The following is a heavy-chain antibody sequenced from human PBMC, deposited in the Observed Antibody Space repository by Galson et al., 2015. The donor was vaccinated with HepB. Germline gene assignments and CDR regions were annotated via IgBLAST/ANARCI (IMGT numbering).Heavy chain of an antibody. V-gene: IGHV3-49*04. J-gene: IGHJ3*02. D-gene: IGHD3-10*01. CDR2: IRSKAYGGTT. CDR1: GFTFGDYA. Sequence: SLRLSCAASGFTFGDYAMSWVRQAPGKGLGWVGFIRSKAYGGTTEYAASVKGRFTISRDDSKSIAYLQMNSLKTEDTAVYYCTRHPLLWFGEYEGAFDIWGQGTMVTVSS. CDR3: TRHPLLWFGEYEGAFDI.